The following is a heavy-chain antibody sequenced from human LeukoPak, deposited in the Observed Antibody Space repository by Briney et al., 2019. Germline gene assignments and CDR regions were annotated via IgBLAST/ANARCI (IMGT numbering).Heavy chain of an antibody. CDR2: FDPEDGET. V-gene: IGHV1-24*01. D-gene: IGHD2-15*01. CDR3: ARVVVAAPGDETLQYYYYYYMDV. Sequence: GASVKVSCKVSGYTLTELSMHWVRQAPGKGLEWMGGFDPEDGETIYAQKFQGRVTMTEDTSTDTAYMELSSLRSEDTAVYYCARVVVAAPGDETLQYYYYYYMDVWGKGTTVTVSS. CDR1: GYTLTELS. J-gene: IGHJ6*03.